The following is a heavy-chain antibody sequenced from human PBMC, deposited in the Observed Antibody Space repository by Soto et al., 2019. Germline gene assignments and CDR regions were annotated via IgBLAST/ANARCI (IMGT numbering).Heavy chain of an antibody. D-gene: IGHD2-21*01. V-gene: IGHV4-30-2*02. CDR1: GGSISSGGYS. Sequence: SETLSLTCAVAGGSISSGGYSWSWIRQPPGKGLEWIGYIYHSGSTYYNPSLKSRVTISVDRSKNQFSLKLSSVTAADTAVYYCARRWGGTFDYWGQGTLVTSPQ. CDR3: ARRWGGTFDY. CDR2: IYHSGST. J-gene: IGHJ4*02.